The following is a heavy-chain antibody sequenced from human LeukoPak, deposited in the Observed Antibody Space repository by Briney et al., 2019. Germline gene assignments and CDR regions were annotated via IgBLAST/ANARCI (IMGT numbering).Heavy chain of an antibody. D-gene: IGHD2-2*01. CDR2: ISGSGGST. CDR1: GFPFSSAW. CDR3: AKDGTTSHGRYCSSNSCYYFDH. J-gene: IGHJ4*02. V-gene: IGHV3-23*01. Sequence: GGSLRLSCAASGFPFSSAWMSWVRQAPGKGLEWVSGISGSGGSTYYADSVKGRFTISRDNSKNTLDLQMNSLRAEDTAVYYCAKDGTTSHGRYCSSNSCYYFDHWRQGTLVTVSS.